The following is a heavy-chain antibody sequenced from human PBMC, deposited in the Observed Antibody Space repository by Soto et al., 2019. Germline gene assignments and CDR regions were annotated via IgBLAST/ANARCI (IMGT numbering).Heavy chain of an antibody. V-gene: IGHV3-74*01. J-gene: IGHJ4*02. CDR1: GFTFKSYW. Sequence: GGSLRLSCAASGFTFKSYWMHWVRQAPGKGLGWVSRINGDGSSTSYADSVRGRFTISRDNAKNTLYLQMNSLRVEDTAVYYCARDFRYNWKTYWGQGTLVTVSS. CDR3: ARDFRYNWKTY. CDR2: INGDGSST. D-gene: IGHD1-20*01.